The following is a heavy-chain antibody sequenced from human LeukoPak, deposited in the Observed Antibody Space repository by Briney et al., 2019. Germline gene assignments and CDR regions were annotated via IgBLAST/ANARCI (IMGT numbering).Heavy chain of an antibody. Sequence: SETLSLTCTVSGGSISSNSYYWSWIRQPPGKGLEWIGYIYYSGSTNYNPSLKSRVTISVDTSKNQFSLKLSSVTAADTAVYYCARGCVGRRNGWVRSYFLDYWGQGTLVTVSS. CDR3: ARGCVGRRNGWVRSYFLDY. CDR2: IYYSGST. D-gene: IGHD3-10*01. J-gene: IGHJ4*02. V-gene: IGHV4-61*01. CDR1: GGSISSNSYY.